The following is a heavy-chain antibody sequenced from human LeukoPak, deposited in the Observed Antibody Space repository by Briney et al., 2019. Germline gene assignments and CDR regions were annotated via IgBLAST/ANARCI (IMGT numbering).Heavy chain of an antibody. CDR3: AMQWLVLRWFDF. CDR2: ISGSGGST. D-gene: IGHD6-19*01. CDR1: GLTFSSYA. J-gene: IGHJ4*02. Sequence: GGSLRLSCAASGLTFSSYAMSWVRQAPGKGLEWVSAISGSGGSTYYADSVKGRFTISRDNSKNTLYLQMNSLRTEDTAVYYCAMQWLVLRWFDFWGQGTLVTVSS. V-gene: IGHV3-23*01.